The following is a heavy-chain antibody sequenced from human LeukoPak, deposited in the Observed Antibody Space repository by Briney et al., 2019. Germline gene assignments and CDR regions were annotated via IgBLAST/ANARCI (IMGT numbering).Heavy chain of an antibody. J-gene: IGHJ4*02. Sequence: ASVKVSCKASGYTFTSYGISWVRQAPGQGLEWMGWISAYNGNTNYAQKLQGRVTMTTDTSTSTAYMELRSLRSDDTAVYYCARTRVLRYFDWLLRGYYFDYWGQGTLVTVSS. D-gene: IGHD3-9*01. CDR2: ISAYNGNT. CDR1: GYTFTSYG. CDR3: ARTRVLRYFDWLLRGYYFDY. V-gene: IGHV1-18*01.